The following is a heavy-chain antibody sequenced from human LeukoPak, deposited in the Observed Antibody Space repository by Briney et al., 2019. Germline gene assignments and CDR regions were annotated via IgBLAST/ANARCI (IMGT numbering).Heavy chain of an antibody. V-gene: IGHV3-33*01. CDR3: ARGFLFPYYFGN. CDR1: GFTFSSYG. CDR2: IWYDGSNK. Sequence: PGRSLRLSCAASGFTFSSYGMHWVRQAPGKGLEWVAVIWYDGSNKYYADSVKGRFTISRDNPKNTLYLQMNSLRGEDTAVYYCARGFLFPYYFGNWGQGTLVTVSS. J-gene: IGHJ4*02.